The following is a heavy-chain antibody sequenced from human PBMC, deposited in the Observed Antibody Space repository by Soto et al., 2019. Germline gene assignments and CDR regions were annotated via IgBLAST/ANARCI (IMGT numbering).Heavy chain of an antibody. V-gene: IGHV4-59*01. D-gene: IGHD2-21*01. CDR3: ARGRPRDCYNSGHSAFDI. CDR2: IYSRGNN. CDR1: GGSITSDY. J-gene: IGHJ3*02. Sequence: SETLSLTCTVPGGSITSDYWSWIRQSPGKGREWIGYIYSRGNNNYNRSLKSRVTISVDTSKTHFSMNLSSVTAADTAVYYLARGRPRDCYNSGHSAFDIWGQGTMVTVSS.